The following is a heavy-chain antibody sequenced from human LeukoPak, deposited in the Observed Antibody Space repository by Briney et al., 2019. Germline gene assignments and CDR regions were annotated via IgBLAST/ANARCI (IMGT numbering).Heavy chain of an antibody. D-gene: IGHD6-13*01. CDR1: GGSFSGYY. V-gene: IGHV4-34*01. Sequence: PSETLSLTCAVYGGSFSGYYWSWIRQPPGKGLEWIGEINHSGSTNYNPSLKSRVTISVDTSNNQFSLKLSSVTAADTAVYYCARSRGYSSSWAEFDLWGRGTLVTVSS. CDR2: INHSGST. J-gene: IGHJ2*01. CDR3: ARSRGYSSSWAEFDL.